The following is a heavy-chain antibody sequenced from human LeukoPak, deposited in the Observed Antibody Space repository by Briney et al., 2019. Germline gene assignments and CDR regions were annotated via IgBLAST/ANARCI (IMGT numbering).Heavy chain of an antibody. J-gene: IGHJ3*02. V-gene: IGHV3-11*01. CDR3: ARDRLYAFDI. CDR1: GGSISSGGYY. CDR2: ISSSGSTI. Sequence: LSLTCTVSGGSISSGGYYMSWIRQAPGKGLEWVSYISSSGSTIYYADSVKGRFTISRDNAKNSLYLQMNSLRAEDTAVYYCARDRLYAFDIWGQGTMVTVSS. D-gene: IGHD2/OR15-2a*01.